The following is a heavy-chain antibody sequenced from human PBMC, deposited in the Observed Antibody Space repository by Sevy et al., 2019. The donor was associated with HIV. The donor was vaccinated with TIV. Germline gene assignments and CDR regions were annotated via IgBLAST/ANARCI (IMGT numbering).Heavy chain of an antibody. CDR3: AGGESGSSYY. Sequence: SETLSLTCTVSGGSISSGDYYWSWIRQPPGKGLEWIGYIYYSGSTYYNPSLKGPVTISVDTSKNQFSLKLSSVTAADTAVYYCAGGESGSSYYWGQGTLVTVSS. D-gene: IGHD6-6*01. CDR1: GGSISSGDYY. V-gene: IGHV4-30-4*01. CDR2: IYYSGST. J-gene: IGHJ4*02.